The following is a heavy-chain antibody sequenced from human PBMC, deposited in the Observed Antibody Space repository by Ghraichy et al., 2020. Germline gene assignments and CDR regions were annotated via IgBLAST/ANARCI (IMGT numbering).Heavy chain of an antibody. CDR2: IKSKTDGGTT. J-gene: IGHJ5*02. Sequence: GSLRLSCAASGFTFSNAWMSWVRQAPGKGLEWVGRIKSKTDGGTTDYAAPVKGRFTISRDDSKNTLYLQMNSLKTEDTAVYYCTTDNDFWSGSNWFDPWGQGTLVTVSS. CDR3: TTDNDFWSGSNWFDP. V-gene: IGHV3-15*01. CDR1: GFTFSNAW. D-gene: IGHD3-3*01.